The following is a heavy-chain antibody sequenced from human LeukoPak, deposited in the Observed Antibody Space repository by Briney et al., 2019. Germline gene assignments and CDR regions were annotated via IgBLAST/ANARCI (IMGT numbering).Heavy chain of an antibody. Sequence: GASVKVSCKTSGYTFTGYYMHWVRQAPGQGLEWMGWINPNSGGTNYAQKFQGRVTMTRDTSISTAYMELSRLRSDDTAIYYCARANAYDNNGYSPEFRYWGQGTLVTVSS. CDR3: ARANAYDNNGYSPEFRY. J-gene: IGHJ4*02. CDR1: GYTFTGYY. CDR2: INPNSGGT. V-gene: IGHV1-2*02. D-gene: IGHD3-22*01.